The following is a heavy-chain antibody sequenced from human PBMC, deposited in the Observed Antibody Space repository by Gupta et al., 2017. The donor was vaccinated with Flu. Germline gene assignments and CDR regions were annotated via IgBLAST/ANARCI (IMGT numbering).Heavy chain of an antibody. Sequence: EVQLVESGGGVVQPGGSLKLSCGACGFNFSGSAMAWVRQASGKGLEWVGRIRSRTNGYATVYGASVKGRFIISRDDSRNTAFLLMNSLRVEDTAIYYCTNYGYDFSFWGQGTLVTVSS. J-gene: IGHJ4*02. CDR2: IRSRTNGYAT. CDR1: GFNFSGSA. CDR3: TNYGYDFSF. V-gene: IGHV3-73*02. D-gene: IGHD3/OR15-3a*01.